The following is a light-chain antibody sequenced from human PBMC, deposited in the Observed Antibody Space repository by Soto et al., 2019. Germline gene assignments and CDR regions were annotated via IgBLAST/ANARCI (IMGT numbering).Light chain of an antibody. Sequence: DIQMTQSPSSLSASVGDRVTITCRARQSISHFLNWYQQKPGKAPNLLIYAASSLRSGVPSRFSGSGSGTDFTLTISSLQPEDFATYYCQQSYSTPPLTFGGGTKV. CDR3: QQSYSTPPLT. CDR1: QSISHF. J-gene: IGKJ4*01. V-gene: IGKV1-39*01. CDR2: AAS.